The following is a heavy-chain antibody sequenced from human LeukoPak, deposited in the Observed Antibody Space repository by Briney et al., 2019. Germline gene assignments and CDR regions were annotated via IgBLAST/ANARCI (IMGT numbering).Heavy chain of an antibody. Sequence: GGSLRLSCAASGFTFSSYSMNWVRQAPGKGLEWVSYISSSSSTIYYADSVKGRFTISRDNAKNSLYLQMNSLRAEDTAVYYCARDQPINVVVPAAIFDYWGQGTLVTVSS. D-gene: IGHD2-2*01. CDR3: ARDQPINVVVPAAIFDY. CDR1: GFTFSSYS. CDR2: ISSSSSTI. V-gene: IGHV3-48*01. J-gene: IGHJ4*02.